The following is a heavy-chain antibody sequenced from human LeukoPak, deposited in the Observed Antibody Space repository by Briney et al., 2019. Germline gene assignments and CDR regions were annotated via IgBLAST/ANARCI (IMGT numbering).Heavy chain of an antibody. CDR2: IYYSGST. Sequence: SETLSLTCTVSGGSISSYYWSWIRQPPGKGLEWIGYIYYSGSTNYNPSLKSRVTISVDTSKNQFSLKLSSVTAADTAVYYCAGDHNWNGAFDIWGQGTMVTVSS. J-gene: IGHJ3*02. D-gene: IGHD1-1*01. CDR3: AGDHNWNGAFDI. V-gene: IGHV4-59*01. CDR1: GGSISSYY.